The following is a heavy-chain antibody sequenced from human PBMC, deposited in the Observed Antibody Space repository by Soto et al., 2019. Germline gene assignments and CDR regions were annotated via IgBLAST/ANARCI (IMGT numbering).Heavy chain of an antibody. J-gene: IGHJ5*02. CDR3: ARMASFGTLNWFCP. CDR1: GYTFINYY. Sequence: ASVEVSCEASGYTFINYYISWVLQATGQGLEGMGWMNPGSGKTGYANKFQGRVTMTRDASTSTASLKVSSLTSEDGAFYFCARMASFGTLNWFCPRGQGTLGTVSP. D-gene: IGHD1-1*01. V-gene: IGHV1-8*02. CDR2: MNPGSGKT.